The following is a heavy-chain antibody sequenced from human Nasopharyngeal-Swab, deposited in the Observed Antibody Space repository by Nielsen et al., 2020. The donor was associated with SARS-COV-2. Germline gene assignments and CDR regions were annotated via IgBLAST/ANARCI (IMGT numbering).Heavy chain of an antibody. V-gene: IGHV3-30*04. CDR3: IVSSIAARGPYYFDY. CDR2: ISYDGSNK. D-gene: IGHD6-6*01. CDR1: GFTFISYA. J-gene: IGHJ4*02. Sequence: GESLKISCAASGFTFISYAMHWVRQAPGKGLEWVAVISYDGSNKYYADSVKGRFTISRDNSKNTLYLQMNSLRAEDTAVYYCIVSSIAARGPYYFDYWGQGTLVTVSS.